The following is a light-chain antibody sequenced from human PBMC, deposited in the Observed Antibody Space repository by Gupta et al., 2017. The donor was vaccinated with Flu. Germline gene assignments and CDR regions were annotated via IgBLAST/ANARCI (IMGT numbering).Light chain of an antibody. J-gene: IGKJ5*01. V-gene: IGKV2D-29*01. CDR2: EAS. CDR1: QSLLHSDGKTY. CDR3: MQTRYVPPLT. Sequence: DVVMTQTPLSLAVTPGQPASISCKSSQSLLHSDGKTYLYWYMQKPGQPPQILIYEASNRFSGVTDRFSGSGSGKDLTLKISRGEEEDVGGYYCMQTRYVPPLTFGQGTRVEIK.